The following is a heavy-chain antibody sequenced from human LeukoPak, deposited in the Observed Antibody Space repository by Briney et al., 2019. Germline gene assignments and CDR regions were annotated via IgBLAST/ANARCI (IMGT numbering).Heavy chain of an antibody. Sequence: SGGSLRLSCAASGFTFSSYGMHWVRQAPGKGLEWVAFIRYDGSNKYYADSVKGRFTISRDNAKNSLYLQMNSLRAEDTAVYYCARASDYGDYNIDYWGQGTLVTVSS. CDR3: ARASDYGDYNIDY. V-gene: IGHV3-30*02. CDR1: GFTFSSYG. D-gene: IGHD4-17*01. J-gene: IGHJ4*02. CDR2: IRYDGSNK.